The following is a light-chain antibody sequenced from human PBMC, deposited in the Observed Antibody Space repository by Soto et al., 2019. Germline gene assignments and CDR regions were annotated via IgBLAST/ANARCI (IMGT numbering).Light chain of an antibody. J-gene: IGKJ3*01. Sequence: ALQLTQSPSSLSASVGDRVTITCRASQGISSALAWYQQKPGKAPKLLIYDASSLESGVPSRFSGSGSGTDFTLTISSLQPEDFATYYCQQFGFTFGPGIKVDIK. CDR1: QGISSA. CDR2: DAS. CDR3: QQFGFT. V-gene: IGKV1-13*02.